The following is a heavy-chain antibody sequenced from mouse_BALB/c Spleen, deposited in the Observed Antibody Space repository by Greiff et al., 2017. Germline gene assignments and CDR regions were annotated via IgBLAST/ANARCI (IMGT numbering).Heavy chain of an antibody. CDR1: GFTFSSYA. V-gene: IGHV5-9-3*01. CDR2: ISSGGSYT. Sequence: EVKLMESGGGLVKPGGSLKLSCAASGFTFSSYAMSWVRQTPEKRLEWVATISSGGSYTYYPDSVKGRFTISRDNAKNTLYLQMSSLRSEDTAMYYCASTGTGYFDYWGQGTTLTVSS. J-gene: IGHJ2*01. CDR3: ASTGTGYFDY. D-gene: IGHD4-1*02.